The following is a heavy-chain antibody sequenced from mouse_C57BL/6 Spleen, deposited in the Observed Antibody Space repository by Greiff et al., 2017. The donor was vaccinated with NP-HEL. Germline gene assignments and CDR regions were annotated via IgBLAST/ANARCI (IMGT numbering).Heavy chain of an antibody. CDR3: AVPTYDYDAWFAY. D-gene: IGHD2-4*01. V-gene: IGHV1-26*01. Sequence: VQLQQSGPELVKPGASVKISCKASGYTFTDYYMNWVKQSHGKSLEWIGDINPNNGGPSYNQKFKGKATLTVDKSSSTAYMELRSLTSEDSAVYYCAVPTYDYDAWFAYWGQGTLVTVSA. CDR1: GYTFTDYY. CDR2: INPNNGGP. J-gene: IGHJ3*01.